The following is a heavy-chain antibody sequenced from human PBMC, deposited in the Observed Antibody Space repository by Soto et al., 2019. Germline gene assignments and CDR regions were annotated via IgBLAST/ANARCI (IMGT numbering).Heavy chain of an antibody. V-gene: IGHV3-23*01. Sequence: PGGSLRLSCAASGFTFSSYAMSWVRQAPGKGLEWVSAISGSGGSTYYADSVKGRFTISRDNSKNTLYLQMNSLRAEDTAVYYCAKCSGYYGSGGGMDVWGQGTTVTVSS. CDR3: AKCSGYYGSGGGMDV. D-gene: IGHD3-10*01. J-gene: IGHJ6*02. CDR1: GFTFSSYA. CDR2: ISGSGGST.